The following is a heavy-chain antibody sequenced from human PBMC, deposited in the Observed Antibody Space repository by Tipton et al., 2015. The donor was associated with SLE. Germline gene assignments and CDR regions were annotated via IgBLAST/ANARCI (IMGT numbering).Heavy chain of an antibody. CDR1: GASISSYY. CDR2: IYYSGST. J-gene: IGHJ4*02. D-gene: IGHD6-19*01. Sequence: TLSLTCTVSGASISSYYWSWIRQPPGKGLEWIGYIYYSGSTNYNPSLKSRVTISVDTSKNQFSLKLSPVTAADTAVYYCARDSSGWVSFDYWGQGTLVTVSS. CDR3: ARDSSGWVSFDY. V-gene: IGHV4-59*01.